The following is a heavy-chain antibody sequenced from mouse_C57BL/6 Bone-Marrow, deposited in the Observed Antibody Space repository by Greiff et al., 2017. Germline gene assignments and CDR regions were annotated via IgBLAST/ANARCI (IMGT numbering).Heavy chain of an antibody. CDR1: GYTFTSYW. CDR3: ARTGTLFAY. J-gene: IGHJ3*01. Sequence: QVQLQQPGAELVKPGASVNLSCKASGYTFTSYWMQWVKQRPGQGLEWIGEIDPSDSYTNYNQKFKGKATLTVDTSSSTAYMQLSSLTSEDSAVYYCARTGTLFAYWGQGTLVTVSA. CDR2: IDPSDSYT. V-gene: IGHV1-50*01. D-gene: IGHD4-1*01.